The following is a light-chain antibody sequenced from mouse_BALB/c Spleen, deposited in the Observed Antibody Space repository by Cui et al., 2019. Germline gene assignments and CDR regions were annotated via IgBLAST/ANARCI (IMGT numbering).Light chain of an antibody. CDR3: QQSKEVPWT. CDR1: ESVDNYGISF. J-gene: IGKJ1*01. V-gene: IGKV3-2*01. Sequence: DLVLTQSTASLAPSLRKRATIHSSASESVDNYGISFMNWYQQKPGQPPKLLIYAASNQGSGVPARFSGSGSGTDFSLNIHPMEEDDTAMYFCQQSKEVPWTFGGGTKLEIK. CDR2: AAS.